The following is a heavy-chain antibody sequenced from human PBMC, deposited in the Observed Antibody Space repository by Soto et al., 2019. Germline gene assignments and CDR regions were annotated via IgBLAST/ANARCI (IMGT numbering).Heavy chain of an antibody. Sequence: SETLSLTCTVSGGSISSYYWSWIRQPPGKGLEWIGYIYYSGSTNYNPSLKSRVTISVDTSKNQFSLKLSSVTAADTAVYYCARDRGITGLIDYSGQGTLVTVST. CDR2: IYYSGST. CDR1: GGSISSYY. D-gene: IGHD1-20*01. J-gene: IGHJ4*02. V-gene: IGHV4-59*01. CDR3: ARDRGITGLIDY.